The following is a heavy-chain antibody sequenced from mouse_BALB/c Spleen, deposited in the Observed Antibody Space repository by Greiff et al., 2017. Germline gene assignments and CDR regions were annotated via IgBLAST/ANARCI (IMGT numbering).Heavy chain of an antibody. CDR2: INPSSGYT. J-gene: IGHJ3*01. D-gene: IGHD2-4*01. Sequence: VQLQQSGAELARPGASVKMSCKASGYTFTSYTMHWVKQRPGQGLEWIGYINPSSGYTNYNQKFKDKATLTADKSSSTAYMQLSSLTSEDSAVYYCARKDDYDEGFAYWGQGTLVTVSA. CDR1: GYTFTSYT. CDR3: ARKDDYDEGFAY. V-gene: IGHV1-4*01.